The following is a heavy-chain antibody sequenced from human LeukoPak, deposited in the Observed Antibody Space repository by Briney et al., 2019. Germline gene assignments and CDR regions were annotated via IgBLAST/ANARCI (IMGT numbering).Heavy chain of an antibody. D-gene: IGHD2-15*01. CDR1: GYSFTSYW. J-gene: IGHJ5*02. V-gene: IGHV5-51*01. CDR3: ARHRKYCSGGSCYGIWFDP. Sequence: GESLKISCQGSGYSFTSYWIGWVRQMPGKGLEWMGIIYPGDSDTRYSPSFQGQVTISADKSISTAYLQWSSLKASDTAMYYCARHRKYCSGGSCYGIWFDPWGQGTLVTVSS. CDR2: IYPGDSDT.